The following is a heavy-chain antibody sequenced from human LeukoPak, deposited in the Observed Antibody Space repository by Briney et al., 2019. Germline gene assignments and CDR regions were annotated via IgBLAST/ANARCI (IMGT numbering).Heavy chain of an antibody. V-gene: IGHV3-23*01. CDR3: ANFACCHYDSESGY. CDR1: GFTFNNYA. Sequence: GGSLRLSCVASGFTFNNYAMSWVRQAPGRGLEWLSSISNSGGNIDYRNSVKGRVTISRDNSKNTLYLQMDSLGAEDTAIYYCANFACCHYDSESGYWGQGTLVTVSS. J-gene: IGHJ4*02. D-gene: IGHD3-22*01. CDR2: ISNSGGNI.